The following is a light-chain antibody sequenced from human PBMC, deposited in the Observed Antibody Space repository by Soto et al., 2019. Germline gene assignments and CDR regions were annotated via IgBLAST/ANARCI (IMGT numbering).Light chain of an antibody. J-gene: IGLJ2*01. CDR1: SSDVGLYDY. CDR2: AIS. CDR3: SSYATSTAFL. Sequence: QAVVTQPASVSGSPGQSLTISCTGTSSDVGLYDYVSWYQQHPGKAPRLIIYAISDRPSGVSDRFSGSKSGNTASLTISGLQAEDEADYYCSSYATSTAFLFGGGTKLTVL. V-gene: IGLV2-14*01.